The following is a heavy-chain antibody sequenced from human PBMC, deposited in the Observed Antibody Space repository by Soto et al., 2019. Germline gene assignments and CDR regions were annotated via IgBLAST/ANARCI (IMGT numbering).Heavy chain of an antibody. V-gene: IGHV1-69*12. J-gene: IGHJ6*02. CDR2: IIPLFRTP. CDR3: AGDNDRLRLGGNYYYMLDV. D-gene: IGHD5-12*01. CDR1: GGTFSSSA. Sequence: QVQLVQSGAEMKEPGSSVKVSCKTSGGTFSSSAISWLRQAPGQGLEWMGGIIPLFRTPDYAQKFQGRVTIAADESTSTAYMELSRLRSEDTAVYYCAGDNDRLRLGGNYYYMLDVWGQGTTITVSS.